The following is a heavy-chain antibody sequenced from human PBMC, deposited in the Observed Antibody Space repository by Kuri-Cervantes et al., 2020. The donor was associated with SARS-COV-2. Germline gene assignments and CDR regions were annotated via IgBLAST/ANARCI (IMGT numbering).Heavy chain of an antibody. CDR3: TTLIDY. Sequence: GGSLRLSCEVSGFLLSASAIHWVRQGSGKGLEWVGRVRGKANNYATAYAASVKGRFTISRDDSKNMAYLQINSLKTEDTAVYYCTTLIDYWGQGALVTVSS. CDR1: GFLLSASA. J-gene: IGHJ4*02. CDR2: VRGKANNYAT. V-gene: IGHV3-73*01.